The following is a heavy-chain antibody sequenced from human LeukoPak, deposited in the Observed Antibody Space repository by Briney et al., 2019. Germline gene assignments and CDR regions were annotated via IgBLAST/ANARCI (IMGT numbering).Heavy chain of an antibody. V-gene: IGHV3-21*01. Sequence: GGSLRLSCAASGFTFSSYSMNWVRQAPGKGLEWVSSISSSSSYICYADSVKGRFTISRDNSKNTVFLQVNSLRADDTAVYYCARDGVNWGIDLWGQGTLVIVSS. CDR3: ARDGVNWGIDL. CDR2: ISSSSSYI. J-gene: IGHJ5*02. CDR1: GFTFSSYS. D-gene: IGHD7-27*01.